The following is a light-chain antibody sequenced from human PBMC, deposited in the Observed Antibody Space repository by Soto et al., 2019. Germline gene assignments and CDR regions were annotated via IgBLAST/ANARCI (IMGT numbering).Light chain of an antibody. CDR3: QQYYSTPKNT. Sequence: DIVMTQSPDSLAMSLGERATINCKSSQSVLYSSNNKNYLAWYQQKPGQPPKLLIYWASTRESGVPDRFSGSESGTDFTLTISSLQAEDVAVYYCQQYYSTPKNTFGGGTKVEIK. J-gene: IGKJ4*01. CDR2: WAS. V-gene: IGKV4-1*01. CDR1: QSVLYSSNNKNY.